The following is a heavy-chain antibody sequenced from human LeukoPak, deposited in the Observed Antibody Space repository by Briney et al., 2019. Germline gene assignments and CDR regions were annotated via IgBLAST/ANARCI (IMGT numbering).Heavy chain of an antibody. D-gene: IGHD3-3*01. CDR1: GDSVSNSHYY. V-gene: IGHV4-39*07. CDR3: ARGFSITIFGVVKSYYYYMDV. Sequence: PSETLSLTCTVSGDSVSNSHYYWAWIRQPPGKGLEWIGTVFYSGTTYYSPSLESRVTISVDTSMTQFSLKLTSVTAADTAVYYCARGFSITIFGVVKSYYYYMDVWGKGTTVTVSS. J-gene: IGHJ6*03. CDR2: VFYSGTT.